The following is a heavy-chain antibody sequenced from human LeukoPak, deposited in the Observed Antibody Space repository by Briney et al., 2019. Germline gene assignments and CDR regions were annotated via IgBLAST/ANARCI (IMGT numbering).Heavy chain of an antibody. CDR2: IIPIFGTA. CDR1: GGTFSSYA. V-gene: IGHV1-69*05. CDR3: ARDHYSNYGVPVRWFDP. J-gene: IGHJ5*02. Sequence: ASVKVSCKASGGTFSSYAISWVRQAPGQGLEWRGGIIPIFGTANYAQKFQGRVTITTDESTSTAYMELSSLRSEDTAVYYCARDHYSNYGVPVRWFDPWGQGTLVTVSS. D-gene: IGHD4-11*01.